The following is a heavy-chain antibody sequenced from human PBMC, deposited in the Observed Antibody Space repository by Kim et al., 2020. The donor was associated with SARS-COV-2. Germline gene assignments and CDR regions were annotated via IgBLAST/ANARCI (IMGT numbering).Heavy chain of an antibody. CDR2: INDSGRA. CDR1: GGSFSGYN. CDR3: SRRLPNTSG. Sequence: SETLSLTCAVYGGSFSGYNWRWIRQPPAQGLEWMGEINDSGRANYIPSPKSRVTISVDTYKNQIPLTLTFVTAAATDAYYCSRRLPNTSGWG. V-gene: IGHV4-34*01. J-gene: IGHJ6*01. D-gene: IGHD2-21*01.